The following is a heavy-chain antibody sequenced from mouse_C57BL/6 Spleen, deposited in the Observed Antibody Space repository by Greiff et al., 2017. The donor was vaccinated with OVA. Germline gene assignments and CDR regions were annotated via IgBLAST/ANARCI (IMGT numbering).Heavy chain of an antibody. J-gene: IGHJ2*01. CDR3: ARDGSSPDD. V-gene: IGHV1-20*01. Sequence: EVQLQESGPELVKPGDSVKISCKASGYSFTGYFMNWVMQSHGKSLEWIGRINPYNGDTFYNQKFKGKATLTVDKSASTAHMELRSLTSEASAVYYCARDGSSPDDWGQGTTLTVSS. D-gene: IGHD1-1*01. CDR1: GYSFTGYF. CDR2: INPYNGDT.